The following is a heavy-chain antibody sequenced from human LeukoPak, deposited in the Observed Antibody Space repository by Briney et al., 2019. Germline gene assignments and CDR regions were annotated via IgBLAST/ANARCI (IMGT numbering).Heavy chain of an antibody. CDR1: GGSISSSSYY. D-gene: IGHD3-22*01. Sequence: PSETLSLTCTVSGGSISSSSYYWGWIRQPPGKGLEWIGSIYYSGSTNYNPSLKSRVTISVDTSKNQFSLKLSSVTAADTAVYYCARQGSRAYYYDSSGYYGGFDPWGQGTLVTVSS. CDR3: ARQGSRAYYYDSSGYYGGFDP. V-gene: IGHV4-39*01. J-gene: IGHJ5*02. CDR2: IYYSGST.